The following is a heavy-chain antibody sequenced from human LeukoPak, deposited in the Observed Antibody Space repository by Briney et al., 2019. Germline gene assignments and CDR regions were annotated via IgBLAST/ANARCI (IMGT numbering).Heavy chain of an antibody. J-gene: IGHJ4*02. CDR3: ARDNQDDFWSGYHFDY. CDR1: GGSISSYY. CDR2: IYYSGST. Sequence: SETLSLTCTVSGGSISSYYWSWIRQPPGKGLEWIGYIYYSGSTNYNPSLKSRVTISVDTSKNQFSLKLSPVTAADTAVYYCARDNQDDFWSGYHFDYWGQGTLVTVSS. V-gene: IGHV4-59*01. D-gene: IGHD3-3*01.